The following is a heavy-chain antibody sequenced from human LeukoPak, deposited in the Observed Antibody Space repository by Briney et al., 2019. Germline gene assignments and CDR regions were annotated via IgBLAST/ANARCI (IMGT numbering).Heavy chain of an antibody. CDR2: IMQVGSEK. V-gene: IGHV3-7*04. Sequence: GRCLRLACAVAGSSLGSNWTSWVSQPAGNWRGWVATIMQVGSEKYYVDSVKGRFTTSRDNAKNSLYLQMNSLRAEDTAVYYCARPGRGYDFWSGYSPFDYWGQGTLVTVSS. CDR1: GSSLGSNW. J-gene: IGHJ4*02. CDR3: ARPGRGYDFWSGYSPFDY. D-gene: IGHD3-3*01.